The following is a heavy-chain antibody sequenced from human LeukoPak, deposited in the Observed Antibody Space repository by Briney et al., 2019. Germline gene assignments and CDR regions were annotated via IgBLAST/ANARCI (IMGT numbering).Heavy chain of an antibody. CDR2: ISSSSSYI. CDR1: GFTFSSYS. V-gene: IGHV3-21*01. Sequence: GGSLRLSCAASGFTFSSYSMNWVRQAPGKGLEWVSSISSSSSYIYYADSVKGRFTISRDNAKNSLYLQMNSLRAEDTAVYYCAREAVVAATPFDYWDQGTLVTVSS. CDR3: AREAVVAATPFDY. D-gene: IGHD2-15*01. J-gene: IGHJ4*02.